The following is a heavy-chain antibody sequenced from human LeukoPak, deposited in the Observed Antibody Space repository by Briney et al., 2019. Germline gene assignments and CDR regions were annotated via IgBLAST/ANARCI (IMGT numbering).Heavy chain of an antibody. CDR1: GYTFTSYG. CDR3: ARDLTSGMITFGGVIDYHFDY. V-gene: IGHV1-18*04. CDR2: IRAYNGNR. J-gene: IGHJ4*02. D-gene: IGHD3-16*02. Sequence: ASVKVSCKASGYTFTSYGISWVRQAPAQGLEWMGWIRAYNGNRNYAQKLQARVTMTTDTSTSTAYMELRSLRSDDTALYYCARDLTSGMITFGGVIDYHFDYWGQGTLVTVCS.